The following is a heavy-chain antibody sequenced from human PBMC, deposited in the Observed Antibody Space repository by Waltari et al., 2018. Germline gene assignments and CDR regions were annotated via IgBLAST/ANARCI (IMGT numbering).Heavy chain of an antibody. V-gene: IGHV4-39*01. Sequence: QLQLQESGPGLVKPSETLSPTCTVSGGSISSSSYYWGWIRQPPGKGLEWIGSIYYSGSTYYNPSLKSRVTISVDTSKNQFSLKLSSVTAADTAVYYCARRGPIPSQYYDRLSFDYWGQGTLVTVSS. CDR1: GGSISSSSYY. CDR2: IYYSGST. CDR3: ARRGPIPSQYYDRLSFDY. D-gene: IGHD3-22*01. J-gene: IGHJ4*02.